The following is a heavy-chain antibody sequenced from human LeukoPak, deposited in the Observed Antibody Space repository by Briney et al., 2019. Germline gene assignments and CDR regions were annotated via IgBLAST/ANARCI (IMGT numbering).Heavy chain of an antibody. V-gene: IGHV3-30-3*01. CDR3: ASLAPTEPVEMATDP. CDR1: GFTFSSYA. CDR2: ISYDGSNK. D-gene: IGHD5-24*01. J-gene: IGHJ5*02. Sequence: GRSLRLSCAASGFTFSSYAMHWVRQAPGKGLEWVAVISYDGSNKYYADSVKGRFTISRDNSKNTLYLQMNSLRAEDTAVYYCASLAPTEPVEMATDPWGQGTLVTVS.